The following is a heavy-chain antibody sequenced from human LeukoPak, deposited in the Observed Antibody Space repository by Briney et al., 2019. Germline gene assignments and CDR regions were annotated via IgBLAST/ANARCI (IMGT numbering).Heavy chain of an antibody. Sequence: GGSLRLSCAASGLTFSSYAMSWVRQAPGKGLEWVSAISGSGGSTYYADSVKGRFTISRDNSKNTLYLQMNSLRAEDTAVYYCAKDLYYDFWSGSADYWGQGTLVTVSS. CDR2: ISGSGGST. D-gene: IGHD3-3*01. V-gene: IGHV3-23*01. J-gene: IGHJ4*02. CDR3: AKDLYYDFWSGSADY. CDR1: GLTFSSYA.